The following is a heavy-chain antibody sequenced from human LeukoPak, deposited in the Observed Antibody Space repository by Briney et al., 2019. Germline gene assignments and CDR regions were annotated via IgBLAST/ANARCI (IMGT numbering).Heavy chain of an antibody. CDR1: GFTFSNYA. J-gene: IGHJ4*02. V-gene: IGHV3-23*01. CDR3: AKWGDYDVLTGYYDSDY. Sequence: GGSLRLSCAASGFTFSNYAMSWVRQAPGKGLEWVSAVSGRDTSTYYADSVKGRFTISRDNSKNTLYLQMNSLRAEDTAIYYCAKWGDYDVLTGYYDSDYWGQATLVTVSS. CDR2: VSGRDTST. D-gene: IGHD3-9*01.